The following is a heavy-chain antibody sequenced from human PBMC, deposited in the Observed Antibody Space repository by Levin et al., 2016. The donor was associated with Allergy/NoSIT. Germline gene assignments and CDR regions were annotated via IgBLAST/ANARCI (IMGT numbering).Heavy chain of an antibody. Sequence: GESLKISCAASGFTFSSYAMSWVRQAPGKGLEWVSAISGSGGSTYSADSVKGRFSISRDNSKNTLYLQMNSLRAEDTAVYFCAKSRYAGGEIFDHWGQGTLVTVSS. J-gene: IGHJ4*02. CDR2: ISGSGGST. D-gene: IGHD5-12*01. CDR1: GFTFSSYA. V-gene: IGHV3-23*01. CDR3: AKSRYAGGEIFDH.